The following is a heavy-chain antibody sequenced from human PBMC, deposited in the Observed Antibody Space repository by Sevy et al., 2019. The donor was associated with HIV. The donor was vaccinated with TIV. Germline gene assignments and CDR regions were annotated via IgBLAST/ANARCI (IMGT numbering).Heavy chain of an antibody. CDR2: ISSSGSTI. CDR1: GFTFSSYE. V-gene: IGHV3-48*03. Sequence: GGSLRLSCAASGFTFSSYEMNWVRQAPGKGLEWVSYISSSGSTIYYADSVKGRFTVSRDNAKNLVYLQMNSLRAEDTAIYYCSREPGRHSSGYSGGFDYWGQGTLVTVSS. D-gene: IGHD3-22*01. J-gene: IGHJ4*02. CDR3: SREPGRHSSGYSGGFDY.